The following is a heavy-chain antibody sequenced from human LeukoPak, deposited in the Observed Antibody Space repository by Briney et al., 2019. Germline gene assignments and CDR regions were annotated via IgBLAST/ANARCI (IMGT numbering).Heavy chain of an antibody. J-gene: IGHJ4*02. CDR1: GASMSTSNYY. CDR2: IYYSGST. V-gene: IGHV4-61*05. CDR3: ARGFDVRDRYLTYFDY. Sequence: SETLSLTCNVSGASMSTSNYYWGWVRQPPGKGLEWIGYIYYSGSTNYNPSLKSRVTISVDTSKNQFSLKLSSVTAADTAVYYCARGFDVRDRYLTYFDYWGQGTLVTVSS. D-gene: IGHD5-24*01.